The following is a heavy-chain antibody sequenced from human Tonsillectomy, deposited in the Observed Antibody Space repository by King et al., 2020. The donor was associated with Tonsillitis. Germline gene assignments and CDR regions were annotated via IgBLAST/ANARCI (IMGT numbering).Heavy chain of an antibody. CDR2: INPSGRP. CDR1: VGSFSVYY. CDR3: ARGYSSSWYNPGGMDV. V-gene: IGHV4-34*01. Sequence: VQLQQWGAGLLKPSETLSLTCAVYVGSFSVYYWSWIRQPPGKGLEWSGEINPSGRPNYNPSLKSRVTISVDTSKNQFSLKLSALTAADTAVYYCARGYSSSWYNPGGMDVWGQGTTVTVSS. J-gene: IGHJ6*02. D-gene: IGHD6-13*01.